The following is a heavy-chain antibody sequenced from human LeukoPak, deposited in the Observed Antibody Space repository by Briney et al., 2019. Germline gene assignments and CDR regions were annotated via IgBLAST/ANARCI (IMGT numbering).Heavy chain of an antibody. D-gene: IGHD2-2*01. J-gene: IGHJ5*02. Sequence: PSETLSLTCTVSGGSISSYYWSWIRQPAGKGLERIGRIYTSGSTNYNPSLKSRVTISVDKSKNQFSPKLSSVTAADTAVYYCARDAPYCSSTSCQGFDPWGQGTLVTVSS. V-gene: IGHV4-4*07. CDR3: ARDAPYCSSTSCQGFDP. CDR1: GGSISSYY. CDR2: IYTSGST.